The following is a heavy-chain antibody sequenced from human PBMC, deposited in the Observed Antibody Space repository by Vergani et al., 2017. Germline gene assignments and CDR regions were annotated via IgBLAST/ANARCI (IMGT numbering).Heavy chain of an antibody. CDR1: GFKFSDHY. CDR2: ISPGASTV. D-gene: IGHD1-1*01. V-gene: IGHV3-11*04. CDR3: AKNPGISTTRHYYAMDV. J-gene: IGHJ6*02. Sequence: LEESGGGSVKPGGSLRLSCAASGFKFSDHYMSWILQAPGKGLEWVSHISPGASTVSYTDSVTGRFTVSRDNDNNSLTLDMTTLRVEDTAFYYCAKNPGISTTRHYYAMDVWGQGTTVTVSS.